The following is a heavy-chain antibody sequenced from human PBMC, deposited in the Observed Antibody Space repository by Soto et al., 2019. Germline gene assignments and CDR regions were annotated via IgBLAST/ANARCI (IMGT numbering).Heavy chain of an antibody. CDR2: ISSNGGST. V-gene: IGHV3-64*01. CDR3: ARDRRGYSGYSFDY. Sequence: EVQLVESGGGLVQPGGSLRLSCAASGFTFSSYAMHWVRQAPGKGLEYVSAISSNGGSTYYANSVKGRFTISRDNSXNTLYLQMGSLRAEDMAVYYCARDRRGYSGYSFDYWGQGTLVTVSS. CDR1: GFTFSSYA. J-gene: IGHJ4*02. D-gene: IGHD5-12*01.